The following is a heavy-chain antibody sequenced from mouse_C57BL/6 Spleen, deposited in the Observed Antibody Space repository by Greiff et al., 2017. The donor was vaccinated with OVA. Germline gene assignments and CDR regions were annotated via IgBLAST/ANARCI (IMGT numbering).Heavy chain of an antibody. CDR3: ERRRSWFAY. CDR2: INPSTGGT. J-gene: IGHJ3*01. CDR1: GYSFTGYC. V-gene: IGHV1-42*01. Sequence: EVQLQQSGPELVKPGASVKISCKASGYSFTGYCMNWVKQSPEKSLEWIGEINPSTGGTPYNQTFKAKATLTVDKSSSTAYMQLKSLTSEDSAVYYCERRRSWFAYWGQGTLVTVSA.